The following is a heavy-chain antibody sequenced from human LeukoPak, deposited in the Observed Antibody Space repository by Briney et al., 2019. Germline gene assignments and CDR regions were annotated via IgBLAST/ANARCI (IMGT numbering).Heavy chain of an antibody. Sequence: GGSLRLSCAASGFTCNRYTMIRVRQAPGKGLEWVAYISSSSSTKYYADSVKGRFTISRDNAKNSLYLQMNSLRDEDTAVYYCARDPTSTYQFDCWRQGTLVTVSS. CDR3: ARDPTSTYQFDC. J-gene: IGHJ4*02. V-gene: IGHV3-48*02. D-gene: IGHD2-2*01. CDR1: GFTCNRYT. CDR2: ISSSSSTK.